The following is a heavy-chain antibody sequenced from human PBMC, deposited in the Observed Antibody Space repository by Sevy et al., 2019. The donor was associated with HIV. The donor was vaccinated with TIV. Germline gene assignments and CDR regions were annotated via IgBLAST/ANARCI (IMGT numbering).Heavy chain of an antibody. Sequence: GGSLRLSCIGSGFSFSYYGIHWVRQAPGKGLDWVALISHDGINEYYADYVKGRLTISRDNSKNTVYLEMNSLRNEDTAIYFCANAYSGSYSHSYLYALDVWGQGTTVTVSS. CDR2: ISHDGINE. CDR1: GFSFSYYG. J-gene: IGHJ6*02. V-gene: IGHV3-30*18. D-gene: IGHD1-26*01. CDR3: ANAYSGSYSHSYLYALDV.